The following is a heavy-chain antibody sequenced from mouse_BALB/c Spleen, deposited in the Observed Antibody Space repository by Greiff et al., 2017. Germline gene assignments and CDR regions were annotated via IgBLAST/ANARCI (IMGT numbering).Heavy chain of an antibody. J-gene: IGHJ3*01. Sequence: VQLQQPGSELVRPGASVKLSCKASGYTFTSYWMHWVKQRPGHGLEWIGEILPGSGSTNYNEKFKGKATFTADTSSNTAYMQLSSLTSEDSAVYYCARDYGSSYRFAYWGQGTLVTVSA. V-gene: IGHV1-9*01. CDR3: ARDYGSSYRFAY. CDR1: GYTFTSYW. D-gene: IGHD1-1*01. CDR2: ILPGSGST.